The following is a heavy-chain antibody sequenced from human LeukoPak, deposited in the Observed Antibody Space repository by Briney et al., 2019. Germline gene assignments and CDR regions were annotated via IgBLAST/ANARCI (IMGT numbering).Heavy chain of an antibody. CDR3: ARAPGSGSYSVFDY. J-gene: IGHJ4*02. Sequence: ASVKVSCKASGYSFTSYGITWVRQAPGQGLEWMGWISTYDGDANYAQQLQGRVTMTTDTSTITAYMELRSLRSDDTAVYYCARAPGSGSYSVFDYWGQGTLVTVSS. V-gene: IGHV1-18*01. CDR2: ISTYDGDA. CDR1: GYSFTSYG. D-gene: IGHD1-26*01.